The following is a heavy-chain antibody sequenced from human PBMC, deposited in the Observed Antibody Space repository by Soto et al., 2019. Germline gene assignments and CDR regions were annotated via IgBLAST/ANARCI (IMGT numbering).Heavy chain of an antibody. CDR1: GFIDGSSY. CDR2: MYSGGET. Sequence: PGGSVRLSCAASGFIDGSSYMSWVRQVPGKGLEWVSIMYSGGETYYAASVKGRFTISRDNSNNTLYLQMSSLRAEDTAVYYCARSPPGGYHYYYGMVVWGQGTTVTAP. J-gene: IGHJ6*02. V-gene: IGHV3-66*01. CDR3: ARSPPGGYHYYYGMVV. D-gene: IGHD3-22*01.